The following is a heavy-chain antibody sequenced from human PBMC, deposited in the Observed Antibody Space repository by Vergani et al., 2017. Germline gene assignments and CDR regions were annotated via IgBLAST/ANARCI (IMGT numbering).Heavy chain of an antibody. Sequence: QVQLQESGPGLVKPSQTLSLTCTVSGGSISSGDYYWSWIRQPPGKGLEWIGYIYYSGSTYYNPSLKSRVTISVDTAKIQFSLKLSSVTAADTAVDYCASSPSGYDSSGYRTPQFDYWGQGTLVTVSS. CDR1: GGSISSGDYY. V-gene: IGHV4-30-4*01. CDR3: ASSPSGYDSSGYRTPQFDY. J-gene: IGHJ4*02. D-gene: IGHD3-22*01. CDR2: IYYSGST.